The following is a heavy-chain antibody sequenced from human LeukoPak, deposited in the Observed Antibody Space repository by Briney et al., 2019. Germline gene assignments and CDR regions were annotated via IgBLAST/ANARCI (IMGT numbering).Heavy chain of an antibody. D-gene: IGHD3-10*01. CDR3: ARDGAMVRGVIIRPYYYGMDV. CDR1: GGSISSSNW. Sequence: SETLSLTCAVSGGSISSSNWWSWVRQPPGKGLEWIGEIYHSGSTNYNPSLKSRVTVSVDKSKNQFSLKLSSVTAADTAVYYCARDGAMVRGVIIRPYYYGMDVWGQGTTVTVSS. CDR2: IYHSGST. J-gene: IGHJ6*02. V-gene: IGHV4-4*02.